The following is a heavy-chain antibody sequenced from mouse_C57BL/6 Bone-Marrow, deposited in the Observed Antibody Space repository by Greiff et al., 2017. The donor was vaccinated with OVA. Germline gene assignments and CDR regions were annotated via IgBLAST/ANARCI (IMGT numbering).Heavy chain of an antibody. V-gene: IGHV5-17*01. J-gene: IGHJ1*03. Sequence: EVQRVESGGGLVKPGGSLKLSCAASGFTFSDYGMHWVRQAPEKGLEWVAYISSGSSTIYYADTVKGRFTISRDNAKNTLFLQMTSLRSEDTAMYYCANKLGPYWYFDVWGTGTTVTVSS. CDR2: ISSGSSTI. D-gene: IGHD4-1*01. CDR1: GFTFSDYG. CDR3: ANKLGPYWYFDV.